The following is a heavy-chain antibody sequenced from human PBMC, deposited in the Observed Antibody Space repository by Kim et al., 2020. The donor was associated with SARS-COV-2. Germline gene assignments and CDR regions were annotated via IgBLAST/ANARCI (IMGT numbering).Heavy chain of an antibody. D-gene: IGHD2-2*01. J-gene: IGHJ6*02. Sequence: SRVTISVDTSKNQFSLKLSSVTAADTAVYYCARGVGSSTPSYYYYYGMDVWGQGTTVTVSS. V-gene: IGHV4-59*09. CDR3: ARGVGSSTPSYYYYYGMDV.